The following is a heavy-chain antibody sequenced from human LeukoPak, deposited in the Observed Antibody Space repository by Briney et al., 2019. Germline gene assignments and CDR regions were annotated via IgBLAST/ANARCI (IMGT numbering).Heavy chain of an antibody. Sequence: PGGSLRLSCAASGFTFSSYSMNWVRQAPGKGLEWVSYISSSSSTIYYADSVKGRFTISRDNAKNSLYLQMNSLRAEETAVYFCAKDFGSRGYTFWGQGTLVTVSS. CDR3: AKDFGSRGYTF. V-gene: IGHV3-48*01. J-gene: IGHJ4*02. CDR2: ISSSSSTI. D-gene: IGHD5-12*01. CDR1: GFTFSSYS.